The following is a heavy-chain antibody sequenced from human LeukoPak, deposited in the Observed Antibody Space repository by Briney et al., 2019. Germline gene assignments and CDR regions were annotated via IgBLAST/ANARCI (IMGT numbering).Heavy chain of an antibody. CDR3: ARDLGISGWYAPPLGYFDY. V-gene: IGHV1-2*02. D-gene: IGHD6-19*01. Sequence: ASVKVSCKASGYTFTGYCMHWVRQAPGQGLEWMGWINPKSAGTNYAQKFQGRVTMTRDTSISTTYMELSRLRSDDTAVYYCARDLGISGWYAPPLGYFDYWGQGTLVTVSS. CDR1: GYTFTGYC. J-gene: IGHJ4*02. CDR2: INPKSAGT.